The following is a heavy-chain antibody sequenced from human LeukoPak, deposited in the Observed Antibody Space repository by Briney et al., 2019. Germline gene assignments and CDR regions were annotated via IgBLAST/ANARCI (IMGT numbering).Heavy chain of an antibody. CDR3: ARHAGEVAANNWFDP. V-gene: IGHV5-51*01. CDR2: IYPGDSDT. D-gene: IGHD6-25*01. J-gene: IGHJ5*02. Sequence: GESLKISCKGSGYSFTSYWIGWVRQMPGKGLEWMGIIYPGDSDTRYSPSFQGQVTIPADKSISTAYLQWSSLKASDTAMYYCARHAGEVAANNWFDPWGQGTLVTVSS. CDR1: GYSFTSYW.